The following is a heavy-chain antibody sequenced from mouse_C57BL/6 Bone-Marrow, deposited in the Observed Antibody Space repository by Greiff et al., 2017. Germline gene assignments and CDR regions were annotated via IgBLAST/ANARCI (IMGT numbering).Heavy chain of an antibody. Sequence: EVMLVESGGGLVKPGGSLKLSCAASGFTFSSYTMSWVRQTPEKSLEWVATISGGGGNTYYPDSVKGRFTISKNNAKNTLYLQMSSLRSEDTALYYCARQNYYGTPAYVDYWGQGTTLTVSA. CDR2: ISGGGGNT. J-gene: IGHJ2*01. D-gene: IGHD1-1*01. CDR3: ARQNYYGTPAYVDY. V-gene: IGHV5-9*01. CDR1: GFTFSSYT.